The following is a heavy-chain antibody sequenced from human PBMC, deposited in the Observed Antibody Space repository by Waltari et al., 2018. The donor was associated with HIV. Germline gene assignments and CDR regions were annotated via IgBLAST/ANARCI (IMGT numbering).Heavy chain of an antibody. CDR3: ARDEAEMATLTAFDI. D-gene: IGHD5-12*01. J-gene: IGHJ3*02. CDR2: ISSGSVYI. V-gene: IGHV3-21*01. Sequence: EVQLVESGGGLVKPGGSLRLSCAASRFTFSSYSMNWVRQAPGKGLEWVSSISSGSVYIYDADSVKGRFTISRDNAKNSLYLQMNSLRAEDTAVYYCARDEAEMATLTAFDIWGQGTMVTVSS. CDR1: RFTFSSYS.